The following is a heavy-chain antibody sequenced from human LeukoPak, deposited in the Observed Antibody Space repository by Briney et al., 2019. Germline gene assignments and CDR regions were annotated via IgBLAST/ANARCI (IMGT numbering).Heavy chain of an antibody. CDR2: IWSDENKR. D-gene: IGHD4-11*01. CDR3: AREGLTTTPNNAFDI. CDR1: GFTFSSYG. V-gene: IGHV3-33*08. Sequence: PGGSLRLSCAVSGFTFSSYGMHWVRQAPGKGLEWVAVIWSDENKRFYADSVKGRFTISRDNFKSTLYLQMNSLRVEDTAVYYCAREGLTTTPNNAFDIWGQGTMVTVSS. J-gene: IGHJ3*02.